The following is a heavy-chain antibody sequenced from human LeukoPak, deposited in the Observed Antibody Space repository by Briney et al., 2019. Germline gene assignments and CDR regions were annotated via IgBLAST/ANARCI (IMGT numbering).Heavy chain of an antibody. Sequence: PSETLSLTCTVSGGSISSHYWAWLGQPPGKGLEWIGWMFFTGDTNYNPSLKSRVTISVDHSKNQFSLKLTSVTAADTAVYYCAKEGNDYGANSIDYWGQGTLVTVSS. V-gene: IGHV4-59*11. CDR2: MFFTGDT. J-gene: IGHJ4*02. CDR1: GGSISSHY. CDR3: AKEGNDYGANSIDY. D-gene: IGHD4-23*01.